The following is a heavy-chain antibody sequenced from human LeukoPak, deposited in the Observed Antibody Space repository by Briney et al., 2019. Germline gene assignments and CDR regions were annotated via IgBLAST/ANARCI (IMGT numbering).Heavy chain of an antibody. J-gene: IGHJ5*02. V-gene: IGHV3-9*01. D-gene: IGHD2-21*02. CDR2: ISWNSGSI. CDR1: GFTFDDYA. Sequence: PGGSLRLSCAASGFTFDDYAMHWVRQAPGKGLEWVSGISWNSGSIGYADSVKGRFTISRDNAKNSLYLQMNSLRAEDTALYYCAKDIRKYSVVTAIPSWFDPRGQGTLVTVSS. CDR3: AKDIRKYSVVTAIPSWFDP.